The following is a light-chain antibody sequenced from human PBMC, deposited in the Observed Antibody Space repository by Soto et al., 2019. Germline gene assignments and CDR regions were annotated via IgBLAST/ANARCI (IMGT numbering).Light chain of an antibody. J-gene: IGKJ4*01. V-gene: IGKV1-33*01. CDR3: QQYDDLPFT. Sequence: DIQMTQSPSSLSASVGDRVTITCQASQGIGNYLTWYQQKPGKAPKLLIYEATNLETGVPSRFSGSGSGTDFTFTINSLQPEDIATYYFQQYDDLPFTLVGGTKVEMK. CDR2: EAT. CDR1: QGIGNY.